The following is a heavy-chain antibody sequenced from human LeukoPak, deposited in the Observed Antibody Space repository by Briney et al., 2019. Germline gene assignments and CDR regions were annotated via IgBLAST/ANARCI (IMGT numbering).Heavy chain of an antibody. V-gene: IGHV3-53*01. J-gene: IGHJ4*02. Sequence: GGSLRLSCAASGFSVSGKFMSWVRQAPGKGLEWVSIIHYDGKIRYAGSVGGRFTIYRDDSEYTLFLQMNSLRVDDTAVYFCASGDGYLQPYWGQGTLVTVSS. CDR2: IHYDGKI. D-gene: IGHD2-21*01. CDR3: ASGDGYLQPY. CDR1: GFSVSGKF.